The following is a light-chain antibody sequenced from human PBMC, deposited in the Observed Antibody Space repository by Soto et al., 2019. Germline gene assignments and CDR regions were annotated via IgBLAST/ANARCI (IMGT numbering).Light chain of an antibody. CDR3: QQYNNWPLA. J-gene: IGKJ5*01. CDR2: EVS. Sequence: DVVMTQTPLSLSVAPGQPASISCKSSQSLLHITGETFLFWYLQKPGQSPQLLIYEVSTRVSGVPDRFSGSGSGTEFTLTISSLQSEDFAVYFCQQYNNWPLAFGQGTRLENK. V-gene: IGKV2-29*01. CDR1: QSLLHITGETF.